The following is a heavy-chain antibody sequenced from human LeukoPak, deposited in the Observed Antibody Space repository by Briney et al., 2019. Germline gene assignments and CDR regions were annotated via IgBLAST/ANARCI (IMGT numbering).Heavy chain of an antibody. CDR2: IIPILGIA. CDR1: GYTFTSYA. V-gene: IGHV1-69*04. D-gene: IGHD3-22*01. CDR3: ARTWPYDSSGYYYYFDY. Sequence: SVKVSCKASGYTFTSYAISWVRQAPGQGLEWMGRIIPILGIANYAQKFQGRVTITADKSTSTAYMELSSLRSEDTAVYYCARTWPYDSSGYYYYFDYWGQGTLVTVSS. J-gene: IGHJ4*02.